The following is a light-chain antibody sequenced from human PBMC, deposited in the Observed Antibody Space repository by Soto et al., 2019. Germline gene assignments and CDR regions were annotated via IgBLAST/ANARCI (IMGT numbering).Light chain of an antibody. CDR2: GAS. CDR3: QQYGRSPTWT. J-gene: IGKJ1*01. CDR1: QSVSSSF. V-gene: IGKV3-20*01. Sequence: EIVMTQSPATLSVSPGERATLSCRASQSVSSSFLAWYQQKPGQAPRLLIYGASTRATGIPDRFSGSGSGTDFTLTISRLEPDDSAVYYCQQYGRSPTWTFGQGTKVDI.